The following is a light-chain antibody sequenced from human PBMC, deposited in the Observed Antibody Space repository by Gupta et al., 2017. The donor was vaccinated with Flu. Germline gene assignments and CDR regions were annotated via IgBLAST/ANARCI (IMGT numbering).Light chain of an antibody. Sequence: QSVLSQPPSASGTPGQRVTISCSGSSSNIGINTVNWYQQLPGTAPKLLIYRINQRPSGVPDRFSGSKSGTSASLAISGLQSEDESDYYCASWDDSLNGVLFGGGTRLTVL. CDR2: RIN. V-gene: IGLV1-44*01. CDR3: ASWDDSLNGVL. CDR1: SSNIGINT. J-gene: IGLJ2*01.